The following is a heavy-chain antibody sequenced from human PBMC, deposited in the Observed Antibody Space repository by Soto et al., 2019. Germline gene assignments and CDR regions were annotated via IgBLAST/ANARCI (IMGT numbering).Heavy chain of an antibody. V-gene: IGHV4-31*03. D-gene: IGHD3-10*01. CDR3: ARVGTPDPKHGDYFDY. J-gene: IGHJ4*02. CDR1: GGSISSGGYY. Sequence: SETLSLTCTVSGGSISSGGYYWSWIRQHPGKGLEWIGYIYYSGSTYYNPSLKSRVTISVDTSKNQFSLKLSSVTAADTAVYYCARVGTPDPKHGDYFDYWGQGTLVTVSS. CDR2: IYYSGST.